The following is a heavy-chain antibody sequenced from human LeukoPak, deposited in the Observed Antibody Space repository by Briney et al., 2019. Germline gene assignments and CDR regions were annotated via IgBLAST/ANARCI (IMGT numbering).Heavy chain of an antibody. CDR2: MHYDGKI. D-gene: IGHD2-2*01. V-gene: IGHV3-53*01. CDR1: GFSFSGKV. J-gene: IGHJ5*01. CDR3: PSADAYLQPS. Sequence: GGSLRLSCAASGFSFSGKVMSWVGQAPGKGLEWVAIMHYDGKIRYSGSVGGGLTIYRDDSENTLFLPMNTLRLDDPAVYFCPSADAYLQPSWGHGTLVTVSS.